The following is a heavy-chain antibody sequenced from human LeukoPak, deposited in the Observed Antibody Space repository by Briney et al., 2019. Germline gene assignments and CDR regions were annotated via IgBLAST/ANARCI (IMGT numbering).Heavy chain of an antibody. D-gene: IGHD2-15*01. V-gene: IGHV3-21*01. CDR1: GFPFSSYS. J-gene: IGHJ4*02. CDR3: ARDLVYCSGASCYQRGFDY. CDR2: ISSSFSHI. Sequence: PGGSLRLSCAASGFPFSSYSMNWVRQAPGKGLEWVSSISSSFSHIYYADSVKGRFTISRDNAKNSLYFHMNSLRAEDTAVYYCARDLVYCSGASCYQRGFDYWGQGSLVTVSS.